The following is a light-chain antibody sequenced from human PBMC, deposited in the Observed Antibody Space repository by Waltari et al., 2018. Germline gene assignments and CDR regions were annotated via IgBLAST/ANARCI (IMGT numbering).Light chain of an antibody. J-gene: IGKJ4*01. CDR3: QQGSMWPLT. CDR1: EGNASH. CDR2: DAS. V-gene: IGKV3-11*01. Sequence: IVLTHSPAPLSLSPGQRATPSCRASEGNASHLAWFQQKPGQTPRPLIYDASTRATGIPARFSGSGFGTDFTLTISSLEPEDFAVYFCQQGSMWPLTFGGGTTVEIK.